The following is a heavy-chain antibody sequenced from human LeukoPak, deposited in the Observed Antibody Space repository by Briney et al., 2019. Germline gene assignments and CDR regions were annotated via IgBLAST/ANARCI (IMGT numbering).Heavy chain of an antibody. Sequence: GGSLRLSCAASGFTFSSYGMHWVRQAPGKGLEWVAVISYDGSNKYYADSVKGRFTISRDNSKNTLYLQMNSLRAEDTAVYYCARSNYYDSRSWGFDIWGQGTMVTVSS. CDR2: ISYDGSNK. D-gene: IGHD3-22*01. CDR3: ARSNYYDSRSWGFDI. CDR1: GFTFSSYG. V-gene: IGHV3-30*03. J-gene: IGHJ3*02.